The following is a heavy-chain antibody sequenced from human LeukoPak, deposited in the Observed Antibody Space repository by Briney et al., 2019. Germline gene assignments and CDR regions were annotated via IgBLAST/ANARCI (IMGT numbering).Heavy chain of an antibody. CDR3: ARAEINDYNRY. D-gene: IGHD4-11*01. J-gene: IGHJ4*02. CDR2: INYSGRT. CDR1: GYSIRSGYQ. Sequence: PSETLSLTCSVSGYSIRSGYQWGWIRQAPGKGLEWIGSINYSGRTYDNPSLKSRVTISIDTSKNQIFLKLRSTTAADTAHHYCARAEINDYNRYWGQGILVIVSS. V-gene: IGHV4-38-2*01.